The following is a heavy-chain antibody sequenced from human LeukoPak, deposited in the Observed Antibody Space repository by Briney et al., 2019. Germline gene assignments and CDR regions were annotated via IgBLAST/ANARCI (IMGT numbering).Heavy chain of an antibody. Sequence: PGGSLRLSCVASGFTFTSHSMNWVRQAPGKGLEWVSSISSSSSTYTYYADSVKGRFTISRDNAKNSLYLQMNSLRVEDTAVYYCARDMSSGWYSNFDYWGQGTLVTVSS. CDR1: GFTFTSHS. J-gene: IGHJ4*02. CDR3: ARDMSSGWYSNFDY. CDR2: ISSSSSTYT. V-gene: IGHV3-21*01. D-gene: IGHD6-19*01.